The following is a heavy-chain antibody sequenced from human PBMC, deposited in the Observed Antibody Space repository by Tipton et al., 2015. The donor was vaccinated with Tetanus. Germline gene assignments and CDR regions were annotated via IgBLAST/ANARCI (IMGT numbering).Heavy chain of an antibody. CDR2: ISNSGST. CDR3: ARDRGVRGGYYYYHGMDV. Sequence: TLSLTCSVSGASISSGGYFWNWIRHRPGKGLEWIGYISNSGSTYYNPSLKSRVTISVDTSQKQISLKVNSVTAADTAVYYCARDRGVRGGYYYYHGMDVWGQGTTVTVSS. J-gene: IGHJ6*02. CDR1: GASISSGGYF. D-gene: IGHD3-10*01. V-gene: IGHV4-31*03.